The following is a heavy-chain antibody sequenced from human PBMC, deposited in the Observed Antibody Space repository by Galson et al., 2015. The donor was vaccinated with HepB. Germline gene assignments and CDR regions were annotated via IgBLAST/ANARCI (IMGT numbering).Heavy chain of an antibody. V-gene: IGHV4-4*02. CDR3: ASGMGAKSGYLQY. D-gene: IGHD1-26*01. Sequence: LSLTCAVSGGSISSINWWSWVRQPPGRGLEWIREISHSGRTNCNPSLKSRVPMSVDNSRSQISLRLSSVTAADTAVYYCASGMGAKSGYLQYWGQGTLVTVSS. J-gene: IGHJ1*01. CDR1: GGSISSINW. CDR2: ISHSGRT.